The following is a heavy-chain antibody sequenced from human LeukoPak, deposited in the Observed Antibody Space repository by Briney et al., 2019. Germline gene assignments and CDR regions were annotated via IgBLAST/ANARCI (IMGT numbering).Heavy chain of an antibody. D-gene: IGHD2-21*02. V-gene: IGHV3-11*01. CDR1: GFTFSDYY. Sequence: GGSLRLSCAASGFTFSDYYMSWIRQAPGRRLEWVSYISSSGSTIYYADSVKGRFTISRDNAKNSLYLQTNSLRAEDTAVYYCARVRCGGDCYSYGWFDPWGQGTLVTVSS. CDR3: ARVRCGGDCYSYGWFDP. J-gene: IGHJ5*02. CDR2: ISSSGSTI.